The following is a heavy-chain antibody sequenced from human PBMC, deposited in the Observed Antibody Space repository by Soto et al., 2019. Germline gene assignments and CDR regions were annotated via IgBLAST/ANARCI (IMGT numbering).Heavy chain of an antibody. Sequence: ASVKVSCKASGYTFTGYYMHWVRQAPGQGLEWMGWINPNSGGTNYAQKFQGWVTMTRDTSISTAYMELSRLRSDDTAVYYCARGPRYSYGPRGGAFDSWGQGTMVTVS. CDR1: GYTFTGYY. D-gene: IGHD5-18*01. J-gene: IGHJ3*02. CDR2: INPNSGGT. V-gene: IGHV1-2*04. CDR3: ARGPRYSYGPRGGAFDS.